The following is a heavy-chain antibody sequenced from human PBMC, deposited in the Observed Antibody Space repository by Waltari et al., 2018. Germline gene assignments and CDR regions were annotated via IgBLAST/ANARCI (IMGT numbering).Heavy chain of an antibody. CDR1: GFTFSSYS. CDR2: ISSSSSYI. D-gene: IGHD6-19*01. J-gene: IGHJ4*02. Sequence: EVQLVESGGGLVKPGGSLRLSCAASGFTFSSYSMNWVRQAPGKGLEWVSSISSSSSYIYYADSVKGRFTISRDNAKNSLYLQMNSLRAEDTAVYYCAREDPRGWFFVDYWGQGVLVTVSS. V-gene: IGHV3-21*01. CDR3: AREDPRGWFFVDY.